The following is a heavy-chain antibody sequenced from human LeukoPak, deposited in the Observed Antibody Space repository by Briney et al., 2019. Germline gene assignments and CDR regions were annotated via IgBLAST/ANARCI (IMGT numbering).Heavy chain of an antibody. V-gene: IGHV4-38-2*01. J-gene: IGHJ4*02. D-gene: IGHD7-27*01. CDR2: IHHSGVT. Sequence: SETLSLTCVVSGYSSSSGFYWSWIRQPPGKGLEWIATIHHSGVTYYNPSLNSRFNISVDTSKNQFSLKLTSVTAADTAIYSCARYTGRNWGYSFDSWGQGTLVTVSS. CDR3: ARYTGRNWGYSFDS. CDR1: GYSSSSGFY.